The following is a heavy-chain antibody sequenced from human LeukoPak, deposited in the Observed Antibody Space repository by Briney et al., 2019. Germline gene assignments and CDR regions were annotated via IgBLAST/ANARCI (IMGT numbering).Heavy chain of an antibody. CDR1: GFTFDDYA. CDR2: ISWNSGSI. CDR3: AKSYYYGSGSYHPGALDI. J-gene: IGHJ3*02. Sequence: PGRSLRLSCAASGFTFDDYAMHWVRQAPGKGLEWVSGISWNSGSIGYADSVKGRFTISRDNAKNSLYLQMNSLRAEDTALYYCAKSYYYGSGSYHPGALDIWGQGTMVTVSS. V-gene: IGHV3-9*01. D-gene: IGHD3-10*01.